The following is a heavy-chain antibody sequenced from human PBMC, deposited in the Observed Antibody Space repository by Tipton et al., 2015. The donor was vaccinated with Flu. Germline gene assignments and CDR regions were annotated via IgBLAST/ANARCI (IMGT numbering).Heavy chain of an antibody. D-gene: IGHD4-11*01. V-gene: IGHV4-4*07. CDR1: GGSISTYY. Sequence: TLSLTCTVSGGSISTYYWSWIRQPAGKGLEWIGRISPSGSTNYNPSLESRVTMSLDTSKNHFSLRLRSATAADTAIYYCARGGTVRNGMDVWGQGTTVTVSS. CDR2: ISPSGST. CDR3: ARGGTVRNGMDV. J-gene: IGHJ6*02.